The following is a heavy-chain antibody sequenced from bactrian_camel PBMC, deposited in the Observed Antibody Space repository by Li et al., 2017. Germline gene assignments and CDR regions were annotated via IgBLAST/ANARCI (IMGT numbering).Heavy chain of an antibody. Sequence: HVQPVESGGGSVQAGGSLRLSCAASGYDYSPNYMVMGWFRQGTGKEREGVARMASGADITDYAGAVQDRFVISLDNARTTVYLQMNSLKPEDTAIYYCAADVGSMSGNCQPNYWGQGTQVTVS. J-gene: IGHJ4*01. CDR2: MASGADIT. CDR1: GYDYSPNYMV. D-gene: IGHD6*01. CDR3: AADVGSMSGNCQPNY. V-gene: IGHV3S53*01.